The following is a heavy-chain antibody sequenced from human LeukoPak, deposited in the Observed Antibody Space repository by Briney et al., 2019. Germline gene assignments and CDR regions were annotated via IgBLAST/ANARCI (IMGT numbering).Heavy chain of an antibody. CDR2: IYPGDSDT. J-gene: IGHJ4*02. D-gene: IGHD5-12*01. CDR1: GYSFTSYW. CDR3: ARRGADSGPRWGDFDY. Sequence: GESLKISCKGSGYSFTSYWIGWVRQMPGKGLEWMGIIYPGDSDTRYSPSFQGQVTISADKSISTAYLQWSSLKASDTAMYYCARRGADSGPRWGDFDYWGQGTLVTVSS. V-gene: IGHV5-51*01.